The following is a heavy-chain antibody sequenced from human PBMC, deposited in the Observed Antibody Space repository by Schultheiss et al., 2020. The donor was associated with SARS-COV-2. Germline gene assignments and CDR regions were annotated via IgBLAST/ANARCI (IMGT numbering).Heavy chain of an antibody. Sequence: GGSLRLSCKGSGYSFTNYWIGWVRQMPGKGLEWMGTIYPGDSDTRYSPSFQGQVTISADKSISTAYLQWSSLKASDTAMYYCAKGIAAAGLDAFDIWGQGTMVTVSS. CDR2: IYPGDSDT. CDR3: AKGIAAAGLDAFDI. V-gene: IGHV5-51*01. J-gene: IGHJ3*02. CDR1: GYSFTNYW. D-gene: IGHD6-13*01.